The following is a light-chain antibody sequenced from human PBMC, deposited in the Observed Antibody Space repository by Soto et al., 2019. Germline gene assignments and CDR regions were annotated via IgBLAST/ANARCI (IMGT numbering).Light chain of an antibody. V-gene: IGKV3-15*01. CDR3: QHYNNWPPSIS. CDR1: QSVSSN. J-gene: IGKJ5*01. CDR2: GAS. Sequence: IVMTQSPATLSVSPGERATLSCRASQSVSSNLAWYQQKPGQAPRLLIYGASTRATDIPARFSGSGSGTEFTLTIRSLQSEDFVIYYCQHYNNWPPSISFGQGTRLEIK.